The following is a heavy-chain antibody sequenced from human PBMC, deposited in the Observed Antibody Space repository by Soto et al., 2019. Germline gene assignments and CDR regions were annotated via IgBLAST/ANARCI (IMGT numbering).Heavy chain of an antibody. CDR1: GGSFSSYH. CDR3: ARQKAYCGGDNCYDDAFDV. D-gene: IGHD2-21*01. V-gene: IGHV4-59*08. J-gene: IGHJ3*01. CDR2: IYYSGST. Sequence: SETLSLTCIVSGGSFSSYHWSWIRQPPGKGLEWIGYIYYSGSTNYNSSLKSRVTISIDTSKTQFSLELRSVTAADTAVYYCARQKAYCGGDNCYDDAFDVWGQGTLVTVSS.